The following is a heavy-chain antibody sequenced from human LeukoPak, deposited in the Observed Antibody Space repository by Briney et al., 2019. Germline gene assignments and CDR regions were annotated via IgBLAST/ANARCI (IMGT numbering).Heavy chain of an antibody. D-gene: IGHD3-22*01. CDR1: GGSISSNSYY. Sequence: SETLSLTCAVSGGSISSNSYYWGWIRQPPGKGLEWIGSIYYSGSTYYNPSLKSRVTISVDTSKNQFSLKLSSVTAADTAVYYCAREGNYYDSSGYYYAFDIWGQGTMVTVSS. CDR3: AREGNYYDSSGYYYAFDI. CDR2: IYYSGST. V-gene: IGHV4-39*07. J-gene: IGHJ3*02.